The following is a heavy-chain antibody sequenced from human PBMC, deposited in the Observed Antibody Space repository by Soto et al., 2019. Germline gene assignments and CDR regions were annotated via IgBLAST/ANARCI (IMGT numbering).Heavy chain of an antibody. CDR1: GYTFTSYD. Sequence: GSSVKVSCKASGYTFTSYDINWVRQATGQGLEWMGWMNPNSGNTGYAQKFQGRVTMTRNTSISTAYMELSSLRSEDTAVYYCERKAARGYYYGMDVWGHGTPATVSS. CDR2: MNPNSGNT. CDR3: ERKAARGYYYGMDV. D-gene: IGHD6-6*01. J-gene: IGHJ6*02. V-gene: IGHV1-8*01.